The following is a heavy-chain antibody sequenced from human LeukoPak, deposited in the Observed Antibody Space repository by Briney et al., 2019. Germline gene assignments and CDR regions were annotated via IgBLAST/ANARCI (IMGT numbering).Heavy chain of an antibody. J-gene: IGHJ4*02. CDR2: ISSSSNYI. D-gene: IGHD3-16*02. Sequence: GGSLRLSCAASGFTFSSYSMNSVRQAPGKGLGCISSISSSSNYIYYADSVKGRFTISRDNAKNSLYLQMNSLRAEDTAVYYCARDIYDYVWGSYRDTGPDYWGQGTLVTVSS. CDR3: ARDIYDYVWGSYRDTGPDY. CDR1: GFTFSSYS. V-gene: IGHV3-21*01.